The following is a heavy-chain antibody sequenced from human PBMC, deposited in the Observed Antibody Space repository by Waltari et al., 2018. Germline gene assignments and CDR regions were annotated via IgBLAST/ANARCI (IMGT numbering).Heavy chain of an antibody. Sequence: QVQLQESGPGLVKPSETLSLTCTVSGGSISSHYWSWIRQPPGKGLEWIGYIYYSGSTNYNPARKSRVTISVDTSKNQFSLKLSSVTAADTAVYYCARVNGTGDYIWGSYRSNWYFDLWGRGTLVTVSS. CDR2: IYYSGST. J-gene: IGHJ2*01. V-gene: IGHV4-59*11. D-gene: IGHD3-16*02. CDR1: GGSISSHY. CDR3: ARVNGTGDYIWGSYRSNWYFDL.